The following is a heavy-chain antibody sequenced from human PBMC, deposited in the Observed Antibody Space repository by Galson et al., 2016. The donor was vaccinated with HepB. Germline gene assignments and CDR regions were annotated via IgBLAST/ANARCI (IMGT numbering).Heavy chain of an antibody. CDR3: ARAEPYYYGSRHFDS. J-gene: IGHJ4*02. CDR2: VDSTSSYI. D-gene: IGHD3-10*01. V-gene: IGHV3-21*01. Sequence: PGKGLEWVSSVDSTSSYIYYSDSVKGRFAISRDNAKSSVSLQMNSLRAEDTALYYCARAEPYYYGSRHFDSWGQGTLVTVSS.